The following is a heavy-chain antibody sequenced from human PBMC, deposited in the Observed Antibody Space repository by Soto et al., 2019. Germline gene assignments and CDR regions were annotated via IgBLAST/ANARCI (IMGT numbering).Heavy chain of an antibody. CDR1: GGSISRYY. CDR3: ARGGVATMGGFDF. CDR2: IYYSGST. D-gene: IGHD2-21*02. V-gene: IGHV4-59*01. J-gene: IGHJ4*02. Sequence: QVQLQESGPGLVKPSETLSLTCTVSGGSISRYYWSWIRQPPGKGLQWIGYIYYSGSTNYNPSLKSRVTLPVAAATTQCPLSLGSVTAADTAVYYCARGGVATMGGFDFWGQGTLVTVSS.